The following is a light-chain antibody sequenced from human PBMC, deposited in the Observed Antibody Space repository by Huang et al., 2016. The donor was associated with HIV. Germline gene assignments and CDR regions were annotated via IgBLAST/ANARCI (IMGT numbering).Light chain of an antibody. V-gene: IGKV3-11*01. CDR3: HQRYSWPLT. CDR2: GAS. J-gene: IGKJ4*01. Sequence: EIALTQSPATLSLSPGERATLSCRASQSVSTYVAWFKQKPGQAPRLLIYGASNRATGIPARFSGRGSGTDFTLTISSLEPEDFAVYYCHQRYSWPLTFGGGTKVEIK. CDR1: QSVSTY.